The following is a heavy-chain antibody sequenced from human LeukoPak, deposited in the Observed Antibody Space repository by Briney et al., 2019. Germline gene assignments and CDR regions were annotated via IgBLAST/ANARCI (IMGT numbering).Heavy chain of an antibody. CDR2: IKQDGSEK. V-gene: IGHV3-7*01. CDR1: GFTFSSYG. D-gene: IGHD3-22*01. J-gene: IGHJ4*02. Sequence: GGSLRLSCAASGFTFSSYGMHWVRQAPGKGLEWVANIKQDGSEKYYVDSVKGRFTISRDNAKNSLYLQMNSLRGEDTAVYYCARSTHYYDSSGYFYFDYWGQGTLVTVSS. CDR3: ARSTHYYDSSGYFYFDY.